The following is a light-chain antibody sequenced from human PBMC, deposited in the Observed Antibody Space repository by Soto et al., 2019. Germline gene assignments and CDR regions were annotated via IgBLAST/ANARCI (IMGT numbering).Light chain of an antibody. Sequence: EIVMTQSPATLSVSPGETATLSCRASQSVRSKLAWYQQKPGQAPRLLIHSASTRATGIPARFSGSGSGTEFTLTISSLQSEDFAVYYCQQYNNWPPITFGQGTRLEVK. J-gene: IGKJ5*01. CDR1: QSVRSK. CDR3: QQYNNWPPIT. CDR2: SAS. V-gene: IGKV3-15*01.